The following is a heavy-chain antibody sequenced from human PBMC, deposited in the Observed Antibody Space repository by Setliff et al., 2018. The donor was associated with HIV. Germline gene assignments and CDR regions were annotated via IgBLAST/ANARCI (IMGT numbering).Heavy chain of an antibody. J-gene: IGHJ4*02. CDR2: IYSGGST. CDR3: AKDPTTGAVAVYYFDY. V-gene: IGHV3-53*01. Sequence: GGSLRLSCAVSEVIVSNNYMSWVRQAPGKGLEWVSVIYSGGSTDHADSVKGRFTISRDNSKNTLYLQMNSLRAEDTAVYYCAKDPTTGAVAVYYFDYWGQGTLVTVSS. D-gene: IGHD6-19*01. CDR1: EVIVSNNY.